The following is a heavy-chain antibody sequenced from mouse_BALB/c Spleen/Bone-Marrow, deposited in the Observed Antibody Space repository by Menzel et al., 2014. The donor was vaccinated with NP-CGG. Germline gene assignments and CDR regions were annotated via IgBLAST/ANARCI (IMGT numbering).Heavy chain of an antibody. V-gene: IGHV14-3*02. CDR1: GFNIKDTY. CDR2: IDPANGNT. D-gene: IGHD2-2*01. CDR3: ASYVYGYYFDY. J-gene: IGHJ2*01. Sequence: EVQLQQSGAELVKPGASVKLSCTASGFNIKDTYMHWAKQRPEQGLEWIGRIDPANGNTKYDPKFQGKASIPADTSSNTAYLQLSSLTSEDTAVYYCASYVYGYYFDYWGQGTTLTVSS.